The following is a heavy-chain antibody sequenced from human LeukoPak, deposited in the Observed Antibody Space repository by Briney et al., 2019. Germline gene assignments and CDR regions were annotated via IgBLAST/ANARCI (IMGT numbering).Heavy chain of an antibody. CDR1: GGTFSSYA. D-gene: IGHD6-19*01. J-gene: IGHJ4*02. CDR2: IIPILGIA. V-gene: IGHV1-69*04. CDR3: ARSYSSGWLDFDY. Sequence: SVKVSCKASGGTFSSYAISWVRQAPGQGLEWMGRIIPILGIANYAQKFQGRVTITADKSTSTAYMELSSLRPEDTAVYYCARSYSSGWLDFDYWGQGTLVTVSS.